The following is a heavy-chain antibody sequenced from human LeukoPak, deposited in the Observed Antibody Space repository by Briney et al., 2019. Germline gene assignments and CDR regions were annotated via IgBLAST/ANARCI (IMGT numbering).Heavy chain of an antibody. CDR3: ARPSNSLREHSTVTTP. CDR1: GFTFSSYS. V-gene: IGHV3-21*01. J-gene: IGHJ4*02. D-gene: IGHD4-17*01. CDR2: ISGSSSFI. Sequence: GGSLRLSCAASGFTFSSYSMTWVRQAPGKGLEWISSISGSSSFIYYADSVKGRFTTSRDNAENSLYLQMDSLRAEDTAVYYCARPSNSLREHSTVTTPGGQGTLVTVSS.